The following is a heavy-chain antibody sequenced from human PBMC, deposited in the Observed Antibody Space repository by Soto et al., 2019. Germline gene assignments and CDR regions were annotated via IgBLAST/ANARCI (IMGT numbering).Heavy chain of an antibody. J-gene: IGHJ4*02. CDR2: IIPILGIA. CDR3: ARDGVGYCSGGSCY. CDR1: GGTFSSYT. Sequence: QVQLVQSGAEVKKPGSSVKVSCKASGGTFSSYTISWVRQAPGQGLEWMGRIIPILGIANYPQKFQGRVTITADKSTSTAYMELSSLRSEDTAVYYCARDGVGYCSGGSCYWGQGTLVTVSS. D-gene: IGHD2-15*01. V-gene: IGHV1-69*02.